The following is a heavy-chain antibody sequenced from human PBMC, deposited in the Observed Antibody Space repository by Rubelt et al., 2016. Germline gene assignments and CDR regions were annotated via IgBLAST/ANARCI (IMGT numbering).Heavy chain of an antibody. V-gene: IGHV4-31*03. CDR3: ASSVYSYGRSANLVVDY. CDR1: GGSISSGGYY. D-gene: IGHD5-18*01. CDR2: IYYSGST. J-gene: IGHJ4*02. Sequence: QVQLQESGPGLVKPSQTLSLTCTVSGGSISSGGYYWSWIRQHPGKGLEWIGYIYYSGSTYYNPSLKCRVIIAVGPAKNQFSLKLGPVNAADTAGEYCASSVYSYGRSANLVVDYWGQGTLVTVSS.